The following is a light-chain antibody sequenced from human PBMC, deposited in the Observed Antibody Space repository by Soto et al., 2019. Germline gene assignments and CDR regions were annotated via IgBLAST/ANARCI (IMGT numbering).Light chain of an antibody. V-gene: IGKV3-11*01. CDR1: QSVSSY. CDR3: QQYNNWPRT. J-gene: IGKJ5*01. CDR2: DAS. Sequence: EIVLTQSPATLSLSPGERATLSCRSGQSVSSYLAWYQQKPGQAPRLLIYDASNRATGIPARFSGSGSGTDFTLTISSLQSEDFALYYCQQYNNWPRTFGQGTRLEIK.